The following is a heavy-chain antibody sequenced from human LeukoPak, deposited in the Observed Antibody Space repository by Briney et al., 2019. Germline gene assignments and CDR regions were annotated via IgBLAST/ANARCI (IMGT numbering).Heavy chain of an antibody. Sequence: GASVKVSCKASGYTFTSYGISWVRQAPGQGLEWMGWISAYNGNTNYAQNLQGRVTMTTDTSTSTANMELRSLRSDDTAVYYCAREMELVYSITSCCAGATDYWGQGTLVTVSS. J-gene: IGHJ4*02. CDR2: ISAYNGNT. CDR3: AREMELVYSITSCCAGATDY. D-gene: IGHD2-2*01. CDR1: GYTFTSYG. V-gene: IGHV1-18*01.